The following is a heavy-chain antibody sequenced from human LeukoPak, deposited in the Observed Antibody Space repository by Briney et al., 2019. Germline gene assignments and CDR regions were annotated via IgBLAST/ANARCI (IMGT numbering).Heavy chain of an antibody. D-gene: IGHD2-2*01. Sequence: ASVKVSCTASGYTFTVYHMHWVRQAPGQGLEWMGRINPNSGDTNYAQKFQGRVAMTRDTSISTAFMELTRLRSDDTAVYYCARDYCSSTSCLFDYWGQGTLVTVSS. CDR2: INPNSGDT. CDR3: ARDYCSSTSCLFDY. CDR1: GYTFTVYH. V-gene: IGHV1-2*06. J-gene: IGHJ4*02.